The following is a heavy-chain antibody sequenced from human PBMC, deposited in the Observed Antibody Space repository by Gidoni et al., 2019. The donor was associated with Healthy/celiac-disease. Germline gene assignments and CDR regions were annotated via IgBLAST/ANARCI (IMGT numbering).Heavy chain of an antibody. CDR1: GFTFSSYA. D-gene: IGHD1-26*01. J-gene: IGHJ4*02. V-gene: IGHV3-23*01. Sequence: EVQLLESGGGLVQPGGSLRLSCAASGFTFSSYAMSWVRQAPGKGLEWVSAISGSGGSTYYADSVKGRFTISRDNSKNTLYLQMNSLRAEDTAVYYCAKSPSLVGATKAHYFDYWGQGTLVTVSS. CDR2: ISGSGGST. CDR3: AKSPSLVGATKAHYFDY.